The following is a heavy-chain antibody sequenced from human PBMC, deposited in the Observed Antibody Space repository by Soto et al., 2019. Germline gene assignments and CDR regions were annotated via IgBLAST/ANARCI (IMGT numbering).Heavy chain of an antibody. CDR2: IYHSGST. Sequence: QLQLQDSGSGLVKPSQTLSLTCAVSGGSISSGGYSWSWIRQPPGKGLEGIGYIYHSGSTYYNPSLKSRVTISVDRSKNQFSLKLSSVTAADTAVYYCARGNVVAIDYWGQGTLVTVSS. J-gene: IGHJ4*02. CDR1: GGSISSGGYS. D-gene: IGHD2-21*01. V-gene: IGHV4-30-2*01. CDR3: ARGNVVAIDY.